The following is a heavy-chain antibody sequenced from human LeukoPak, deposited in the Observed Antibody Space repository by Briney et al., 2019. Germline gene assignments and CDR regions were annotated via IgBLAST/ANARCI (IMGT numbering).Heavy chain of an antibody. J-gene: IGHJ4*02. V-gene: IGHV4-34*01. CDR2: INHSGST. CDR1: GGSFSGYY. Sequence: SETLSLTCAVYGGSFSGYYWSWIRQPPGKGLEWIGEINHSGSTNYNPSLKSRVTISVDTSKNQFSLKLRSVTAADTAVYYCARRGYYTPAGDYWGQGTLVTVSS. CDR3: ARRGYYTPAGDY. D-gene: IGHD3-3*01.